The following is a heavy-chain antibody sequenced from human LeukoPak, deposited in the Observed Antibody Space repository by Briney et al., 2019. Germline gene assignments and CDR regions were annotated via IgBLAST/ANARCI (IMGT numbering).Heavy chain of an antibody. J-gene: IGHJ4*02. Sequence: GGSLRLSCVASGFTFGSYGMHWVRQAPGKGLEWVAVIPFDGRNKYYADSVKGRFTISRDDSKNTVYLQMNSLRTEDTAVYYCAKGGVATVDYFDYWGQGTLVTVSS. CDR1: GFTFGSYG. V-gene: IGHV3-30*18. D-gene: IGHD5-12*01. CDR3: AKGGVATVDYFDY. CDR2: IPFDGRNK.